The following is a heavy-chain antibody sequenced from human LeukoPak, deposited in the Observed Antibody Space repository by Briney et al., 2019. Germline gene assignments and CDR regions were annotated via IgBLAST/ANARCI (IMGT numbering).Heavy chain of an antibody. Sequence: ASVKVSCKASGYTFTSYYMHWVRQAPGQGLEWVGIINPSGGSTSYAQKFQGRVTMTRDTSTSTVYMELSSLRSEDTAVYYCARAWDTAMVKTVMNYYYMDVWGKGTTVTVSS. CDR3: ARAWDTAMVKTVMNYYYMDV. D-gene: IGHD5-18*01. V-gene: IGHV1-46*01. J-gene: IGHJ6*03. CDR2: INPSGGST. CDR1: GYTFTSYY.